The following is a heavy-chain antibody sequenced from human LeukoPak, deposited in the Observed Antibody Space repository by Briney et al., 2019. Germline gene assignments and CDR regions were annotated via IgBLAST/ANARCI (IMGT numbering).Heavy chain of an antibody. J-gene: IGHJ5*02. CDR1: GYSFIEYD. D-gene: IGHD6-19*01. CDR2: MNPKTGNT. Sequence: GASVKVSCKTSGYSFIEYDINWVRQATGQGLEWLGWMNPKTGNTDYAQKFQGRVTMTRDTSISTAYLELSSLTSDDTAVYYCARPPRTSGWYLNCFDPWGQGTLVTVSS. V-gene: IGHV1-8*01. CDR3: ARPPRTSGWYLNCFDP.